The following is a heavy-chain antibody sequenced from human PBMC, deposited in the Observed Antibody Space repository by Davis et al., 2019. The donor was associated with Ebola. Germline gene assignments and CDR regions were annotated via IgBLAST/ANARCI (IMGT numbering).Heavy chain of an antibody. CDR1: GGSISNSGHY. D-gene: IGHD3-3*01. CDR3: ARLRLTIFGVVISRGDYYFDY. J-gene: IGHJ4*02. V-gene: IGHV4-39*07. Sequence: PSETLSLTCNVSGGSISNSGHYWGWIRQPPGKGLEWIGTIYYSGSTYYNPSLKSRVTISVDTSKNQFSLNLSSVTAADTAVYYCARLRLTIFGVVISRGDYYFDYWGQGTLVTVSS. CDR2: IYYSGST.